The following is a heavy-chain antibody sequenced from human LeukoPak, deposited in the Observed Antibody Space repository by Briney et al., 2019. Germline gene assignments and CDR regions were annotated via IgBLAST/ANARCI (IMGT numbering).Heavy chain of an antibody. CDR3: ARGYCSSTSCSIDY. CDR1: GYTFTVYY. J-gene: IGHJ4*02. CDR2: INPNSGGT. D-gene: IGHD2-2*01. Sequence: VASVKVSCKASGYTFTVYYMHWVRQAPGQGLEWMGRINPNSGGTNYAQKFQGRVTMTRDTSISTAYMELGRLRSDDTAVYYCARGYCSSTSCSIDYWGQGTLVTVSS. V-gene: IGHV1-2*06.